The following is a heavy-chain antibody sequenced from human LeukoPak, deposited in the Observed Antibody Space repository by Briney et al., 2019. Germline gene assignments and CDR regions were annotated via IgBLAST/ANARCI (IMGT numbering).Heavy chain of an antibody. J-gene: IGHJ1*01. CDR3: AKDDVVVPAVIEH. CDR1: GFTFSSYA. CDR2: ISGSGGST. D-gene: IGHD2-2*01. Sequence: GGSLRLSCAASGFTFSSYAMSWVRQAPGKGLEWVSAISGSGGSTYYADSVKGRFTISRDNSKNTLYLQMNSLRAEDTAIYYCAKDDVVVPAVIEHWGQGTLVTVSS. V-gene: IGHV3-23*01.